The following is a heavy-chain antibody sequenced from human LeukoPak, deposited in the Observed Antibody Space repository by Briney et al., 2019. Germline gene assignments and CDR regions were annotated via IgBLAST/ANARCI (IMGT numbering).Heavy chain of an antibody. CDR1: GSHFYIAW. J-gene: IGHJ4*02. V-gene: IGHV3-15*01. CDR3: TGVETCGGGSCSDY. CDR2: IKCKSDGETA. D-gene: IGHD2-15*01. Sequence: GDPVPLSCAASGSHFYIAWMLCLAQAPGEGGVWVGHIKCKSDGETADDATPVKGRFIISRDDVKRTLYLQMNRLRIEDTGVYYCTGVETCGGGSCSDYWGKGTLVTVSS.